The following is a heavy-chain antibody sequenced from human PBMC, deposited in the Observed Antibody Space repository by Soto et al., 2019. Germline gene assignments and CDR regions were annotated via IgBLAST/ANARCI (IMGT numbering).Heavy chain of an antibody. J-gene: IGHJ6*02. CDR2: IYHTGNT. Sequence: HVQLHQSGPRLVKPSQTLSLECSVIGGSVNTGDNYWSWVRQSPGRGLEWIGYIYHTGNTFYNPALENRVTMSVDVSKNQFSLTLTSVTAADTAVYFCAREPLDGMDVWGQGTNVTVSS. CDR1: GGSVNTGDNY. V-gene: IGHV4-30-4*01. CDR3: AREPLDGMDV.